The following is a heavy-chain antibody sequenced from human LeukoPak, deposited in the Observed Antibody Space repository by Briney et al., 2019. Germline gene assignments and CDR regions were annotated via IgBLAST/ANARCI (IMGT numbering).Heavy chain of an antibody. J-gene: IGHJ5*02. Sequence: GGSQRLSCAASGFPFSSYEMNWVRQAPGKGLEWVSYISSSGSTIYYADSVKGRFTISRDNAKNSLYLQMNSLRAEDTAVYYCARDSSGWYHWFDPWGQGTLVTVSS. CDR1: GFPFSSYE. CDR2: ISSSGSTI. V-gene: IGHV3-48*03. D-gene: IGHD6-13*01. CDR3: ARDSSGWYHWFDP.